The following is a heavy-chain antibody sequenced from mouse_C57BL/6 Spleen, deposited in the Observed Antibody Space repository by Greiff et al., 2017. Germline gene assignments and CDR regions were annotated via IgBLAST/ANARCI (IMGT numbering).Heavy chain of an antibody. CDR1: GYTFTDYE. Sequence: QVQLQQSGAELVRPGASVTLSCKASGYTFTDYEMHWVKQTPVHGLEWIGAIDPETGGTAYNQKFKGKAILTADKSSSTAYMELRSLTSYDSAVYYCTREERGLGFAYWGQGTLVTVSA. J-gene: IGHJ3*01. CDR2: IDPETGGT. V-gene: IGHV1-15*01. CDR3: TREERGLGFAY. D-gene: IGHD3-1*01.